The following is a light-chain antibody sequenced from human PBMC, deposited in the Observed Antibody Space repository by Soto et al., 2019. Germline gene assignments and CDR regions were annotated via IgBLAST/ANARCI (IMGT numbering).Light chain of an antibody. V-gene: IGKV3-20*01. J-gene: IGKJ1*01. CDR1: QSVSSSY. CDR3: QQYGSSLWT. Sequence: EIVLTQSPGTLSLSPGERATLSCRASQSVSSSYLAWYQQKPGQAPRLLIYGASSRATGIPDRLSGSGSGTDFNLTISRLEPEDFAVYYCQQYGSSLWTFGQGTKVEIK. CDR2: GAS.